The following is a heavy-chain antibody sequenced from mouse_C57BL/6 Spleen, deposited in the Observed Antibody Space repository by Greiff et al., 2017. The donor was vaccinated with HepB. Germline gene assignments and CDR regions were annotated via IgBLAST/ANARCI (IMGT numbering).Heavy chain of an antibody. Sequence: VQLKESGPELVKPGASVKISCKASGYSFTGYYMNWVKQSPEKSLEWIGEINPSTGGTTYNQKFKAKATLTVDKSSSTAYMQLKSLTSEDSAVYYCARKKNYGSSYVEGAMDYWGQGTSVTVSS. V-gene: IGHV1-42*01. CDR2: INPSTGGT. CDR3: ARKKNYGSSYVEGAMDY. CDR1: GYSFTGYY. J-gene: IGHJ4*01. D-gene: IGHD1-1*01.